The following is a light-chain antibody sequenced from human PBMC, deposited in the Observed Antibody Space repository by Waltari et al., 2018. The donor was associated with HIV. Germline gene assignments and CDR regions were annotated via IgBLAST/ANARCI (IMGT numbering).Light chain of an antibody. Sequence: SYVLTQSPPLSVAPGQTARITCGGDNICIKSVHWYQQKPGRAPELVVYQDKARPSGSPVRFSGSNTANTAALMIRGVESGNEAVYYCQVWDSTTDHVVFCRGTNLIVL. CDR3: QVWDSTTDHVV. CDR2: QDK. V-gene: IGLV3-21*02. CDR1: NICIKS. J-gene: IGLJ2*01.